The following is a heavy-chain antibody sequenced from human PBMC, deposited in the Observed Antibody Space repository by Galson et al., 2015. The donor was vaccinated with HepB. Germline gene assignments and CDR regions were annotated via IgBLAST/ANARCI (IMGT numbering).Heavy chain of an antibody. D-gene: IGHD3-22*01. Sequence: SVKVSCKASGYTFTSYYMHWVRQAPGQGLEWMGIINPSGGSTSYAQKFQGRVTMTRDTSTSTVYMELSSLRSEDTAVYYCARELANYYDSSGYRGRDAFEIWGQGTMVTVSS. CDR3: ARELANYYDSSGYRGRDAFEI. CDR2: INPSGGST. V-gene: IGHV1-46*01. J-gene: IGHJ3*02. CDR1: GYTFTSYY.